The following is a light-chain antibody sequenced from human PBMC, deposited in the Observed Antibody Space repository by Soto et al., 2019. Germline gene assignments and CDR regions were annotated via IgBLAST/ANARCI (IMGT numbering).Light chain of an antibody. V-gene: IGKV3-20*01. CDR3: QQYGSSPLFT. CDR2: GAS. J-gene: IGKJ3*01. CDR1: QSVSSSY. Sequence: EIVLTQSPGTLSLSPGERATLSCRASQSVSSSYLAWYQQKPGQTPRLLSYGASSRATGIPDRFSGSGSGTYFTLTISRLEPEDFAVYYCQQYGSSPLFTFGPGTKVDIK.